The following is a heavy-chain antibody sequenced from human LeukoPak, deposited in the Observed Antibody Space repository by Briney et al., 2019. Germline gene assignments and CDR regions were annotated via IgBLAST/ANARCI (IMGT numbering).Heavy chain of an antibody. Sequence: GGSLRISCKGSGYTFSSYWIGWVRQMPGKGVELIGIIYPGEYDTIYSPCLQSQVTIPVDTSIGTAYLQWSSLKASDTAIYYCARQNDFRLDYWGQGTLVTVSS. D-gene: IGHD3-3*01. J-gene: IGHJ4*02. V-gene: IGHV5-51*01. CDR2: IYPGEYDT. CDR1: GYTFSSYW. CDR3: ARQNDFRLDY.